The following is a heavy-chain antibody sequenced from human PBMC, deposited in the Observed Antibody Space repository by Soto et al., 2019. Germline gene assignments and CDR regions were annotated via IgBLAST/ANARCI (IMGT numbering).Heavy chain of an antibody. CDR1: GFSFSSYA. J-gene: IGHJ4*02. Sequence: EVQLLESGGGLVQPGGSLRLSCAASGFSFSSYAMSWVRQAPGKGLEWVSTISSWGGSTFYADSVKGRFTISRDNSKNTXXLQMNSLRAVDTAVYFCAKDRYEPHHSAAGKHCDYWGQGTLVTVSS. CDR3: AKDRYEPHHSAAGKHCDY. V-gene: IGHV3-23*01. D-gene: IGHD6-13*01. CDR2: ISSWGGST.